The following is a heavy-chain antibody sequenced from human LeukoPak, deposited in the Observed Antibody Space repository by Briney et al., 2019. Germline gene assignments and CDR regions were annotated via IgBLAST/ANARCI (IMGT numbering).Heavy chain of an antibody. D-gene: IGHD3-10*01. CDR1: GFTFSSYA. CDR3: AKRSMVSSGYFDY. CDR2: ISGSGGST. V-gene: IGHV3-23*01. J-gene: IGHJ4*02. Sequence: GGSLRLSCAASGFTFSSYAMSWVRQAPGKGLEWVSAISGSGGSTYYADSVKGRFTISRDNSKNTLYLQMDSLRAEDTAVYYCAKRSMVSSGYFDYWGQGTLVTVSS.